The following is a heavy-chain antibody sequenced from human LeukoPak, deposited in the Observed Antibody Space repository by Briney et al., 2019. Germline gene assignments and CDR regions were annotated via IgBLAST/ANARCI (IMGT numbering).Heavy chain of an antibody. CDR1: GGSITSGSYY. D-gene: IGHD4-11*01. J-gene: IGHJ6*03. V-gene: IGHV4-61*02. CDR2: IYTSGSA. Sequence: PSETMSLTCSVSGGSITSGSYYWTWVRQPAGKGLEWVGRIYTSGSADYNPSLKSRVTISVDTSKNQFSLNLTSVTAADTAVYYCARPDYSGVTYYYYVDVWGKGTTVTVSS. CDR3: ARPDYSGVTYYYYVDV.